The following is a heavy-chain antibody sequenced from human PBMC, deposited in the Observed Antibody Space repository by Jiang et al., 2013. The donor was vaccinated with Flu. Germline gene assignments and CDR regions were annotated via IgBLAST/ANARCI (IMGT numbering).Heavy chain of an antibody. D-gene: IGHD5-12*01. CDR3: ARHWTYSGYGLNWFDP. J-gene: IGHJ5*02. Sequence: PPGKRLEWIGSIDYTGSTYYNPSLKSRVTISVDTSKNQFSLKLSSVTAADTAVYYCARHWTYSGYGLNWFDPWGQGTLVTVSS. CDR2: IDYTGST. V-gene: IGHV4-39*01.